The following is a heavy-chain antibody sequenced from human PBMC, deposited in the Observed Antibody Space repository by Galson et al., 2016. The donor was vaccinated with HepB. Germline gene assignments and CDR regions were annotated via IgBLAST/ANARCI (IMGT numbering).Heavy chain of an antibody. CDR1: GFTFSSYA. J-gene: IGHJ4*02. D-gene: IGHD1-26*01. CDR3: ARAFFSSGSYWFFDY. V-gene: IGHV3-23*01. Sequence: SLRLSCAASGFTFSSYAMSWVRQAPGKGLEWVSGISGSGGTTYYADSVKGRFTISRDNSKNTLFLQVNSLRAEDTAVYHCARAFFSSGSYWFFDYWGQGTLVTVSS. CDR2: ISGSGGTT.